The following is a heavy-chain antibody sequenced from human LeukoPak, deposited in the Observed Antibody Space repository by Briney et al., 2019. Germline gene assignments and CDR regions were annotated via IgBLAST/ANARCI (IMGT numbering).Heavy chain of an antibody. CDR3: ARDSIPLLAAIDY. D-gene: IGHD5-24*01. Sequence: GASVKVSCKASGYTFTGYYMHWVRQAPGQGLEWMGWINPNSGGTNYAQKFRGRVTMTRDTSISTAYMELSGLRSDDTAVYYCARDSIPLLAAIDYWGQGTLVTVSS. J-gene: IGHJ4*02. CDR2: INPNSGGT. V-gene: IGHV1-2*02. CDR1: GYTFTGYY.